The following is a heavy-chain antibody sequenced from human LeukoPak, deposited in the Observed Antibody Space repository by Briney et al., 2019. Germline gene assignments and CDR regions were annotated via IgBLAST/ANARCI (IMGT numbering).Heavy chain of an antibody. D-gene: IGHD3-22*01. CDR3: ARGLRRTDSSGYLRSTYYFDY. CDR2: INHSGST. J-gene: IGHJ4*02. V-gene: IGHV4-34*01. CDR1: GGSFSGYY. Sequence: SETLSLTCAVYGGSFSGYYWSWIRQPPGKGLEWIGEINHSGSTNYNPSLKSRVTISVDTSKNQFSLKLSSVTAADTAVYYCARGLRRTDSSGYLRSTYYFDYWGQGTLVTVSS.